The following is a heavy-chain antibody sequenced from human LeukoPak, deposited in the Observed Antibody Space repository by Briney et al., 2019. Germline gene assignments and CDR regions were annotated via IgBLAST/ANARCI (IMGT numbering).Heavy chain of an antibody. D-gene: IGHD6-19*01. CDR2: IYHSGST. CDR1: GYSISSGYY. V-gene: IGHV4-38-2*01. CDR3: ARGLGRAVAGTGYYYMDV. J-gene: IGHJ6*03. Sequence: SETLSLTCAVSGYSISSGYYWGWIRQPPGKGLEWIGSIYHSGSTYYNPPLKGRVTISVDTSKNQFSLKLSSVTAADTAVYYCARGLGRAVAGTGYYYMDVWGKGTTVTVSS.